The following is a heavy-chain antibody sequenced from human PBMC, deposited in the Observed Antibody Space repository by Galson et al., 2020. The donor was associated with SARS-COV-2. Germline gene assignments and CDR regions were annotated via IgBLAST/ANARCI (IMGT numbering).Heavy chain of an antibody. Sequence: GGSLRLSCAASGFTFSYHSMTWVRQAPGKGLEWVSSISTSSTHIYYATPLKGRFTIPRDNPKNQLYLEMNSLGADDTAVYYCARVAYSSSGAFDYWGQGTLVTVSS. CDR2: ISTSSTHI. D-gene: IGHD3-10*01. CDR1: GFTFSYHS. V-gene: IGHV3-21*01. CDR3: ARVAYSSSGAFDY. J-gene: IGHJ4*02.